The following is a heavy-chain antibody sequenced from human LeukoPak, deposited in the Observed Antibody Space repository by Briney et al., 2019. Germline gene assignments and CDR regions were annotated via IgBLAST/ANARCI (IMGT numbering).Heavy chain of an antibody. D-gene: IGHD6-13*01. CDR2: ISAKNGNT. CDR3: ARASDISWPFEN. CDR1: GYSFSNYG. V-gene: IGHV1-18*01. Sequence: ASVKVSRKTSGYSFSNYGIVWVRQAPGQGLEWMGWISAKNGNTKNSQKVQGRVTMTTDPFTGTAYLDLTSLKADDTAVYYCARASDISWPFENWGQGTLVLVSS. J-gene: IGHJ1*01.